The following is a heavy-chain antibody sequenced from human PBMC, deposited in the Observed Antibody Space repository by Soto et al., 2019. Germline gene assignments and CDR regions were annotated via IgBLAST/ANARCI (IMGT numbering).Heavy chain of an antibody. CDR3: ARGRESSSWYNWFDP. Sequence: GASVKVSCKASGYTFTSYGISWVRQAPGQGLEWMGWISAYNGNTNYAQKLQGRVTMTTDTSTSTAYMELRSLRSDDTAVYYCARGRESSSWYNWFDPWGQGTLVTVSS. CDR2: ISAYNGNT. D-gene: IGHD6-13*01. CDR1: GYTFTSYG. J-gene: IGHJ5*02. V-gene: IGHV1-18*01.